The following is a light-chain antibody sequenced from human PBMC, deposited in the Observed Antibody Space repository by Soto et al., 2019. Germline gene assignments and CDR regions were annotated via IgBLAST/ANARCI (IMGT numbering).Light chain of an antibody. CDR3: QQYYDTPWT. CDR2: WAS. Sequence: DVVMTQSPDSLVVSLGERATINCKSSQSVLYSSNNKNYLAWYQQKSGQPPKLLIYWASTRESGVPDRFSGSGSGTDFTLTISSLQAEDVAVYYCQQYYDTPWTFGRGTKVEVK. J-gene: IGKJ1*01. V-gene: IGKV4-1*01. CDR1: QSVLYSSNNKNY.